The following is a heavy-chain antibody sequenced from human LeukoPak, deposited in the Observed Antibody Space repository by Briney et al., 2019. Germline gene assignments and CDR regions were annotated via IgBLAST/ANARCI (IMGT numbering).Heavy chain of an antibody. CDR1: GACVASNSVA. CDR3: ARSTLGCSDY. J-gene: IGHJ4*02. V-gene: IGHV6-1*01. CDR2: TYYRSKWYN. D-gene: IGHD4/OR15-4a*01. Sequence: SQTLSLTCAISGACVASNSVAWNWIRQSPSRGLEWLGRTYYRSKWYNDYAVSVKSRITINPDTSKNQFSLQLNSVTPEDTGVYYCARSTLGCSDYWGQGTLVTVSS.